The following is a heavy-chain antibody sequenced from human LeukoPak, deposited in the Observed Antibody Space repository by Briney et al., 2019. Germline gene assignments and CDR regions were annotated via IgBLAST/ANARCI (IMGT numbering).Heavy chain of an antibody. CDR2: IYHSGST. J-gene: IGHJ4*02. Sequence: KPSETLSLTCAVSGGSISSSNWWSWVRQPPGKGLEWIGEIYHSGSTNYNPSLKSRVTISVDKSKNQFSLKLSSVTAADTAAYYCAAGLNDYGDYDLDYWGQGTLVTVSS. D-gene: IGHD4-17*01. CDR1: GGSISSSNW. V-gene: IGHV4-4*02. CDR3: AAGLNDYGDYDLDY.